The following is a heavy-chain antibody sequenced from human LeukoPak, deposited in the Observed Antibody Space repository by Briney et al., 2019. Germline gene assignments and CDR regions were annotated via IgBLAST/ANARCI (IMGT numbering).Heavy chain of an antibody. CDR1: GGSFSGYY. D-gene: IGHD3-10*01. CDR3: ARDPTMVRGVVDY. CDR2: INHSGST. J-gene: IGHJ4*02. Sequence: SETLSLTCAVYGGSFSGYYWTWIRQPPGKGLEWIGEINHSGSTNYNPSLKSRVTISVDTSKNQSSLKLSSVTAADTAVYYCARDPTMVRGVVDYWGQGTLVTVSS. V-gene: IGHV4-34*01.